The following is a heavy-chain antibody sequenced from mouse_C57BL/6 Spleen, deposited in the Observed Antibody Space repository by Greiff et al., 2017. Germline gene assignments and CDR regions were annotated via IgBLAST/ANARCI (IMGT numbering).Heavy chain of an antibody. J-gene: IGHJ1*03. CDR2: ISSGGDYI. D-gene: IGHD2-3*01. CDR3: TRVGYYVDWYFDV. V-gene: IGHV5-9-1*02. Sequence: EVKLVESGEGLVKPGGSLKLSCAATGFTFSSYAMSWVRQTPEKRLEWVAYISSGGDYIYYADTVKGRFTISRDNARNTLYLQMSSLKSEDTAMYYCTRVGYYVDWYFDVWGTGTTVTVSS. CDR1: GFTFSSYA.